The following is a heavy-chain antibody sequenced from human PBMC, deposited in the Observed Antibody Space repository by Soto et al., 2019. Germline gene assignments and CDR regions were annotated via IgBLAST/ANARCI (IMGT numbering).Heavy chain of an antibody. V-gene: IGHV4-31*03. J-gene: IGHJ6*02. Sequence: QVQLQESGPGLVKPSQTLSLTCSVSGVSVSSDIYYWSWIRHHPGKGLEWIGYIYYSGNTYYNPSLGGRVTISLDTSKNHFSLRLRSVTPADTAVYYCARYPVVVGTAANYGLDVWGQGTTVTVSS. CDR2: IYYSGNT. CDR1: GVSVSSDIYY. CDR3: ARYPVVVGTAANYGLDV. D-gene: IGHD2-2*01.